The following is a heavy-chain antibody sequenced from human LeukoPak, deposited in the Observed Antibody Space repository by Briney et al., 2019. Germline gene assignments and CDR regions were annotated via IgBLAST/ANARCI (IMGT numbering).Heavy chain of an antibody. D-gene: IGHD6-13*01. CDR2: ISRSSSTI. Sequence: GGSLRLSCAASGFTFSSYSMNWVRQAPGKGLEWVSYISRSSSTIYYADTVKGRFTISRDNAKNSLYLQMNSLRAEDTAMYYCARDLLDSSSWHDYWGQGTLVTVSS. V-gene: IGHV3-48*01. CDR3: ARDLLDSSSWHDY. J-gene: IGHJ4*02. CDR1: GFTFSSYS.